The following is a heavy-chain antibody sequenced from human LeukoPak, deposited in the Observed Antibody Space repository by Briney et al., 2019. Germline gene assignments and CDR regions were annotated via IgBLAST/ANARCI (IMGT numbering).Heavy chain of an antibody. D-gene: IGHD5-12*01. V-gene: IGHV4-39*02. CDR3: ARDSATTLGSYYYGLDV. CDR1: GGSISSNSYY. Sequence: PSETLSLTCTVSGGSISSNSYYWGWVRQPPGKGLEWIGSIYYTGNTYYNPSLKSRVTISVDKSNNHFSLKMNSVTAADTAVYYCARDSATTLGSYYYGLDVWGQGTTVTVSS. J-gene: IGHJ6*02. CDR2: IYYTGNT.